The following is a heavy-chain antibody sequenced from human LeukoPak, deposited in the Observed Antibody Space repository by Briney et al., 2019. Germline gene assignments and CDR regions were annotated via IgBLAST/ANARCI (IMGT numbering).Heavy chain of an antibody. CDR2: IIPIFGTA. J-gene: IGHJ3*02. D-gene: IGHD3-22*01. V-gene: IGHV1-69*01. CDR1: GGTFSSYA. Sequence: SVKVSCKASGGTFSSYAISWVRQAPGQGLEWMGGIIPIFGTANYAQKFQGRVTITADESTSTAYMELSSLRSEGTAMYYCARTYYYDSSGYPVQVSDAFDIWGQGTMVTVSS. CDR3: ARTYYYDSSGYPVQVSDAFDI.